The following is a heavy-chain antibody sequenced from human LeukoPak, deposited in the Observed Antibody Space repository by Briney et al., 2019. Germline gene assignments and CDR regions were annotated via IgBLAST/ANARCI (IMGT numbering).Heavy chain of an antibody. V-gene: IGHV3-30*18. J-gene: IGHJ4*02. D-gene: IGHD2-2*01. Sequence: GGSLRLSCAASGFTFSSYGMHWVRQAPGKGLEWVAVISYDGSNKYYADSVEGRFTISRDNSKNTLYLQMNSLRAEDTAVYYCANSPVYCSSTSCPDYWGQGTLVTVSS. CDR1: GFTFSSYG. CDR2: ISYDGSNK. CDR3: ANSPVYCSSTSCPDY.